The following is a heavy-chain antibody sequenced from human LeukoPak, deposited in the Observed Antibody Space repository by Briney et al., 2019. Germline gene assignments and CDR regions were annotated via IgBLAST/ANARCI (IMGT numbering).Heavy chain of an antibody. D-gene: IGHD1-1*01. CDR3: AKDRAGTPWAD. V-gene: IGHV3-23*01. Sequence: GGSLRLSCAASGFTFSTYTMTWVRQAPGKGLECVSTINGRGGDTYYADSVKGRFTISRDNSRNTVYLQMNSLRAEDTAVYYCAKDRAGTPWADWGQGTLVTASS. J-gene: IGHJ4*02. CDR1: GFTFSTYT. CDR2: INGRGGDT.